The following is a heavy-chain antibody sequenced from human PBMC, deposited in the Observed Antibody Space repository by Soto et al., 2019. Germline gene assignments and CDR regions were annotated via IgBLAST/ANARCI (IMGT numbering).Heavy chain of an antibody. D-gene: IGHD3-10*01. J-gene: IGHJ4*02. Sequence: QLQLQESGPGLVKPSETLSLTCTVSGGSISSSSYYWGWIRQPPGKGLEWIGNIYYSGSAYYNPSLKSRVNLSVYIAKNTFSLKLRSVTAADTAVYSCARRGVSGAVDYWGRATLVTVSS. CDR1: GGSISSSSYY. V-gene: IGHV4-39*02. CDR2: IYYSGSA. CDR3: ARRGVSGAVDY.